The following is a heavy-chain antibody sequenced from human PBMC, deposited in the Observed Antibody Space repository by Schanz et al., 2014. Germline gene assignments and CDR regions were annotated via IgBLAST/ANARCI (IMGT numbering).Heavy chain of an antibody. Sequence: EVQLLESGGGLVQPGGSLRLSCAASGLIFSNYVMSWVRQAPGKGLEWVANIKHDGSVKDYVDSVEGRFTISRDNAKRSLFLQMNSLRVEDTAVYFCVSQTGSPNYWGQGTLVTVSS. D-gene: IGHD6-13*01. CDR3: VSQTGSPNY. CDR2: IKHDGSVK. J-gene: IGHJ4*02. V-gene: IGHV3-7*01. CDR1: GLIFSNYV.